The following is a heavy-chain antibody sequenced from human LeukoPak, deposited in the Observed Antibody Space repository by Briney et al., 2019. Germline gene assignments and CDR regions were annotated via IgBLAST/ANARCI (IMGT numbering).Heavy chain of an antibody. CDR1: GFTFSSYA. CDR2: ISYDGSNK. CDR3: AKGYRYSGYDEYNYYFDY. D-gene: IGHD5-12*01. Sequence: GRSLRLSCAASGFTFSSYAMHWVRQAPGKGLEWVAVISYDGSNKYYADSVKGRFTISRDNSKNTLYLQMNSLRAEDTAVYYCAKGYRYSGYDEYNYYFDYWGQGTLVTVSS. J-gene: IGHJ4*02. V-gene: IGHV3-30-3*01.